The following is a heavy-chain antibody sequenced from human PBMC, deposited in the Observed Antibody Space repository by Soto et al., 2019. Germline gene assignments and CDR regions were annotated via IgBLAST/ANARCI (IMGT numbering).Heavy chain of an antibody. CDR2: IKSKTDGGTT. CDR1: GFTFSNAW. D-gene: IGHD6-13*01. V-gene: IGHV3-15*01. Sequence: PGGSLRLSCAASGFTFSNAWMSWVRQAPGKGLEWVGRIKSKTDGGTTDYAAPVKGRFTISRDDSKNTLYLQMNSLKTEDTAVYYRTTEWPSSWSREGWFDPWGQGTLVTVSS. J-gene: IGHJ5*02. CDR3: TTEWPSSWSREGWFDP.